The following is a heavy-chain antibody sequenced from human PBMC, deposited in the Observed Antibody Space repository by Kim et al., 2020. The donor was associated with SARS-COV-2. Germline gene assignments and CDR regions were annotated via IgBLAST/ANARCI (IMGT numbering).Heavy chain of an antibody. J-gene: IGHJ3*02. Sequence: PSFQGQVTISADKSISTAYLQWSSLKASDTAMYYCARQDNTMIENAFDIWGQGTMVTVSS. CDR3: ARQDNTMIENAFDI. V-gene: IGHV5-51*01. D-gene: IGHD3-22*01.